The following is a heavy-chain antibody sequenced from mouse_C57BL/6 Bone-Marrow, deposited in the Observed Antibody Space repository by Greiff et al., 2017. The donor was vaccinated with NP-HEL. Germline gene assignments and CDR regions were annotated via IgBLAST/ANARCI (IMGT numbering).Heavy chain of an antibody. CDR2: IDPSDSYT. Sequence: QVQLQQPGAELVKPGASVKLSCKASGYTFTSYWMQWVKQRPGQGLEWIGEIDPSDSYTNYNQKFKGKATLTVDTSSSTAYMQLSSLTSEDSAVYYCARSGGYYGSSHWYFDVWGTGTTVTVSS. CDR3: ARSGGYYGSSHWYFDV. J-gene: IGHJ1*03. D-gene: IGHD1-1*01. V-gene: IGHV1-50*01. CDR1: GYTFTSYW.